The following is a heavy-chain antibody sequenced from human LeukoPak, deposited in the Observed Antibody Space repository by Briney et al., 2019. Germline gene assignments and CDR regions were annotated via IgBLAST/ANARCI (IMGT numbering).Heavy chain of an antibody. CDR2: MYRDGRT. J-gene: IGHJ6*03. Sequence: PGGSLRLSCAASGLTVSRNFMSWVRQAPGKGLEWVSVMYRDGRTYYADSVKGRFTISRDNSKNSLYLQMNSLRAEDTAVYYCARNGAPVVTAITPYYYYMDVWGKGTTVTVSS. CDR1: GLTVSRNF. D-gene: IGHD2-21*02. CDR3: ARNGAPVVTAITPYYYYMDV. V-gene: IGHV3-66*01.